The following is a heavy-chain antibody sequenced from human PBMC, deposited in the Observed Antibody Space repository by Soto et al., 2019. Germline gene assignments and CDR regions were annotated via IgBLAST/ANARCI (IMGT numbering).Heavy chain of an antibody. CDR3: AKDTGDCKSVSCNPGNNWFDP. CDR1: GLTFSSHG. Sequence: PGGSLRLSCVVAGLTFSSHGVRWVRQTPGKGLEWVAIISYDGRKKYYLDSVRGRFTISRDNARNTLYLQMDNLRVEDTAVYHCAKDTGDCKSVSCNPGNNWFDPWGRGTLVTVSS. CDR2: ISYDGRKK. D-gene: IGHD2-15*01. V-gene: IGHV3-30*18. J-gene: IGHJ5*02.